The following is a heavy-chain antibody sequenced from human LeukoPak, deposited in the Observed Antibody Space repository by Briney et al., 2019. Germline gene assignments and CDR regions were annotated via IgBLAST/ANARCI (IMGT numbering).Heavy chain of an antibody. V-gene: IGHV4-59*08. CDR2: IFYSGST. CDR3: ARRRWGGPDAFDI. Sequence: PSETLSLTCTVSGGSISSYYRSWIRQPPGKGPEWVGYIFYSGSTNYNPSLKSRVTMSVDTSKNQFSLKLSSVTAADTAVYYCARRRWGGPDAFDIWGQGTMVTVSS. D-gene: IGHD7-27*01. J-gene: IGHJ3*02. CDR1: GGSISSYY.